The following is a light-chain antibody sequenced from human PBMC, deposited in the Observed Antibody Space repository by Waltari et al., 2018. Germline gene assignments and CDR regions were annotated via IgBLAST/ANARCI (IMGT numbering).Light chain of an antibody. CDR1: QSVLYSSNNKNH. CDR2: WAS. Sequence: IVMTQSPDSLAVSLGEGATITCKTSQSVLYSSNNKNHLGWYQQKPGQPPKLLIHWASTRESGVPDRFSGSGSGTDFTLTISSLQAEDVAVYYCQQYYSTPWTFGQGTKVEIK. J-gene: IGKJ1*01. V-gene: IGKV4-1*01. CDR3: QQYYSTPWT.